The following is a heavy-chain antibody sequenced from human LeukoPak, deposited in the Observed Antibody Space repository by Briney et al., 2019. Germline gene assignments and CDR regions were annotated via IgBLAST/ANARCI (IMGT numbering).Heavy chain of an antibody. CDR2: IIPIFGTA. CDR1: GGTFSSYA. CDR3: ARAKYYYGSGSYYLSSPFDY. V-gene: IGHV1-69*13. J-gene: IGHJ4*02. D-gene: IGHD3-10*01. Sequence: GASVKVSCKASGGTFSSYAISWVRQAPGQGLEWMGGIIPIFGTANYAQKFQGRVTITADESTSTAYMELSSLRSEDTAVYYCARAKYYYGSGSYYLSSPFDYWGQGTLVTVSS.